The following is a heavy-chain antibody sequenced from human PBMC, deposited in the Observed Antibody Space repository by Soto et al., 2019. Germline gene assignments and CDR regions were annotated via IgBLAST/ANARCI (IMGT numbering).Heavy chain of an antibody. CDR2: INSDGSST. CDR3: AREGRGVVVPGGMDV. J-gene: IGHJ6*02. D-gene: IGHD2-2*01. CDR1: GFTFSSYW. Sequence: EVQLVESGGGLVQPGGSLRLSCAASGFTFSSYWMHWVRQAPGKGLVWVSRINSDGSSTTYADSVKGRVTISRDIPKNTLYLQMNSLRAEDTAVYYCAREGRGVVVPGGMDVWGQGPTVTVSS. V-gene: IGHV3-74*01.